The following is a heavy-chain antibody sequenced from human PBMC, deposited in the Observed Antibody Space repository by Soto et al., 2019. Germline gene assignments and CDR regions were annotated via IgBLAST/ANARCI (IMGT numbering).Heavy chain of an antibody. J-gene: IGHJ4*02. V-gene: IGHV1-69*01. CDR3: AREGNYYGSGSYYNGGSGVDY. CDR1: GGTFSSYA. CDR2: IIPIFGTA. D-gene: IGHD3-10*01. Sequence: QVQLVQSGAEVKKPGSSVKVSCKASGGTFSSYAISWVRQAPGQGLEWMGGIIPIFGTANYAQKFQGRVTITADESTSTAYMELSSLRSEDTAVYYCAREGNYYGSGSYYNGGSGVDYWGQGTLVTVSS.